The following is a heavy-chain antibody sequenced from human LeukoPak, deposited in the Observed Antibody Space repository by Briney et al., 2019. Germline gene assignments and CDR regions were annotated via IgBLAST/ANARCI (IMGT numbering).Heavy chain of an antibody. CDR2: IYYSGGT. J-gene: IGHJ4*02. CDR1: GGSIGTYY. D-gene: IGHD5-18*01. CDR3: ARQGYTYGNFVY. Sequence: PSETLSLTCTVSGGSIGTYYWSWIRQPPGKGLEWIGYIYYSGGTSYNPSLESRVTISVDTSNNQFSLKLSSVTAADTAVYFCARQGYTYGNFVYWGRGTLVTVSS. V-gene: IGHV4-59*01.